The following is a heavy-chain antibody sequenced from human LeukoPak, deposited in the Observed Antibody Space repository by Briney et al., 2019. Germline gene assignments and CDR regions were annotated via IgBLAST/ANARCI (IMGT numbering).Heavy chain of an antibody. CDR3: AKTRPLDSSSWSHGDY. CDR2: ISGSGDST. Sequence: GGSLRLSCAASGFTFSSYAMSWVRQAPGKGLEWVSAISGSGDSTYYGDSVKGRFTISRDNSKNTLYLQMNSLRAEDTAVYYCAKTRPLDSSSWSHGDYWGQGTLATVSS. CDR1: GFTFSSYA. J-gene: IGHJ4*02. D-gene: IGHD6-13*01. V-gene: IGHV3-23*01.